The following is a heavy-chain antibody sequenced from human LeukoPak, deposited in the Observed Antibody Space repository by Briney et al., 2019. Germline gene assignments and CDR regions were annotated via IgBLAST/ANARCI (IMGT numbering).Heavy chain of an antibody. CDR3: ARDLEDTYDYVWGSPSGGSDY. CDR2: ISAYNGNT. V-gene: IGHV1-18*01. D-gene: IGHD3-16*01. CDR1: GYTFTSYG. J-gene: IGHJ4*02. Sequence: ASVKVSCKASGYTFTSYGISWVRQAPGQGLEWMGWISAYNGNTNYAQKLQGRVTMTTDTSTSTAYMELRSLRSDDTAVYYCARDLEDTYDYVWGSPSGGSDYWGQGTLVTVSS.